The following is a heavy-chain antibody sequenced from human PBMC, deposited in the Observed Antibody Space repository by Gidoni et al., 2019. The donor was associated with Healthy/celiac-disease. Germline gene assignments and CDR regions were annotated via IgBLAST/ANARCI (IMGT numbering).Heavy chain of an antibody. D-gene: IGHD6-13*01. V-gene: IGHV1-8*01. CDR3: ARGQLWGSWYPYYYGMDV. Sequence: KKPGASVKVSCKASGYTFTSYDINWVRQATGQGLEWMGWMNPNSGNTGYAQKFQGRVTMTRNTSISTAYMELSSLRSEDTAVYYCARGQLWGSWYPYYYGMDVWGQGTTVTVSS. CDR1: GYTFTSYD. J-gene: IGHJ6*02. CDR2: MNPNSGNT.